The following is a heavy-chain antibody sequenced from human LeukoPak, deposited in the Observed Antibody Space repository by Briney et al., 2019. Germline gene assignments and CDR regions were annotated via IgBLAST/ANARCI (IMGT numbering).Heavy chain of an antibody. CDR3: ARAGFGVVVPAAIGWFDP. Sequence: GASVKVSCKASGYTFTGYYMHWVRQAPGQGLEWMGWINPNSGGTNYAQKFQGRVTMTRDTSISTAYMELSRLRSDDTAVYYCARAGFGVVVPAAIGWFDPCGQGTLVTVSS. V-gene: IGHV1-2*02. CDR1: GYTFTGYY. J-gene: IGHJ5*02. D-gene: IGHD2-2*01. CDR2: INPNSGGT.